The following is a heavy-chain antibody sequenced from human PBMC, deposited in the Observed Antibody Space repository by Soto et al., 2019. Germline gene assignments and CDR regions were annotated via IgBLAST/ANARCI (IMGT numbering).Heavy chain of an antibody. CDR2: IFYSGTT. J-gene: IGHJ4*02. D-gene: IGHD5-18*01. CDR3: ARDRRGYSYGQFEYFDY. CDR1: GGSISSTNYY. V-gene: IGHV4-39*02. Sequence: LSLTCTVSGGSISSTNYYWGWIRQPPGKGLEWIGYIFYSGTTFYNPSLKSRVTISVDTSKNQFSLRLSSVTAADTAVYYCARDRRGYSYGQFEYFDYWGQGTLVTAPQ.